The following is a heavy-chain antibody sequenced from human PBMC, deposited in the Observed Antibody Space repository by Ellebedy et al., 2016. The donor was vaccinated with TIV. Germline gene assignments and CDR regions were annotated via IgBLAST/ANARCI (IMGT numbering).Heavy chain of an antibody. Sequence: GGSLRLSXKGSGYSFTSYWIGWVRQMPGKGLEWMGIIYPGDSDTRYSPSFQGQVTISADKSISTAYLQWSSLKASDTAMYYCARLHSSGWYIGYFQHWGQGTLVTVSS. CDR3: ARLHSSGWYIGYFQH. D-gene: IGHD6-19*01. V-gene: IGHV5-51*01. CDR2: IYPGDSDT. J-gene: IGHJ1*01. CDR1: GYSFTSYW.